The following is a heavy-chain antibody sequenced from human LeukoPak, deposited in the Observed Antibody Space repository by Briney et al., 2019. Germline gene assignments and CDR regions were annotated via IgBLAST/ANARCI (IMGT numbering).Heavy chain of an antibody. CDR3: ARNPPPSLYDILTGLGAFDI. J-gene: IGHJ3*02. CDR1: GGSISSGGYY. V-gene: IGHV4-30-2*01. CDR2: IYHSGST. Sequence: SETLSLTCTVSGGSISSGGYYWSWIRQPPGKGLEWIGYIYHSGSTYYNPSLKSRVTISVDRSKNQFSLKLSSVTAADTAVYYCARNPPPSLYDILTGLGAFDIWGQGTMVTVSS. D-gene: IGHD3-9*01.